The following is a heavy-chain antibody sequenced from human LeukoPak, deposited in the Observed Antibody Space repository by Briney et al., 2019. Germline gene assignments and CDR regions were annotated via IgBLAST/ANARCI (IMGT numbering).Heavy chain of an antibody. CDR3: ARRIVWGSYRYNWFDP. J-gene: IGHJ5*02. Sequence: SETLSLTCAIYSESFSGYFWSWIRQPPGKGLEWIGEINYSGSTNYNPSLKSRVTISVDTSKNQFSLKLSSVTAADTAVYYCARRIVWGSYRYNWFDPWGQGTLVTVSS. CDR2: INYSGST. CDR1: SESFSGYF. V-gene: IGHV4-34*01. D-gene: IGHD3-16*02.